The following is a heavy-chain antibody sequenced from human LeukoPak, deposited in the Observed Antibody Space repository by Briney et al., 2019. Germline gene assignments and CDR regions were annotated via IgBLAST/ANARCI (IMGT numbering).Heavy chain of an antibody. Sequence: GGSLRLSCAASGFTFSSYGMHWVRQAPGKGLEWVAVIWYDGSNKYYADSVKGRFTISRDNSKSTLYLQMNSLRAEGTAVYYCARDDKAALALWDWGQGTLVTVSS. CDR3: ARDDKAALALWD. CDR1: GFTFSSYG. V-gene: IGHV3-33*01. J-gene: IGHJ4*02. CDR2: IWYDGSNK. D-gene: IGHD6-13*01.